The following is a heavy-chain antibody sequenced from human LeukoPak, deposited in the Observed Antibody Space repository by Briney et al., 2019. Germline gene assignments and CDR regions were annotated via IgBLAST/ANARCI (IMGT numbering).Heavy chain of an antibody. CDR3: AKDKAQQLGVDAFDI. V-gene: IGHV3-9*01. CDR1: GFTFDDYA. Sequence: PGRSLRLSCAASGFTFDDYAMHWVRQAPGKGLEWVSGISWNSGSIGYADSVKGRFTISRDNAKNSLYLQMNSLRAEDTALYYCAKDKAQQLGVDAFDIWGQGTMVTVSS. CDR2: ISWNSGSI. D-gene: IGHD6-13*01. J-gene: IGHJ3*02.